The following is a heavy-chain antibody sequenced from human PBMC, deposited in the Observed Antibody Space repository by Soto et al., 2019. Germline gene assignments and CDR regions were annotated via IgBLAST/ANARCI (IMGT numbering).Heavy chain of an antibody. J-gene: IGHJ4*02. Sequence: GGSLRLSCEASGFTFSSYGIHWVRQAPGKGLEWVAVISYDGSNKYYADSVKGRFTISRDNSKNTLYLQMNSLRAEDTAVYYCAKDRARYCGGGSCYSIFDYWGQGTLVTVSS. V-gene: IGHV3-30*18. CDR3: AKDRARYCGGGSCYSIFDY. CDR2: ISYDGSNK. D-gene: IGHD2-15*01. CDR1: GFTFSSYG.